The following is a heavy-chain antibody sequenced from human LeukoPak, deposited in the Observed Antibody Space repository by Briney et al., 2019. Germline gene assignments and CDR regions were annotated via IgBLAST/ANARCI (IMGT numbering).Heavy chain of an antibody. D-gene: IGHD2-15*01. J-gene: IGHJ3*02. CDR3: ARDRIVAGSDAFDI. CDR2: IYYSGST. V-gene: IGHV4-59*01. CDR1: GGSISSYY. Sequence: SETLSLTCTVSGGSISSYYWSWIRQPPGKGLEWIGYIYYSGSTNHNPSLKSRVTISVDTSKNQFSLKLRSVTAADTAVYYCARDRIVAGSDAFDIWGQGTMVTVSS.